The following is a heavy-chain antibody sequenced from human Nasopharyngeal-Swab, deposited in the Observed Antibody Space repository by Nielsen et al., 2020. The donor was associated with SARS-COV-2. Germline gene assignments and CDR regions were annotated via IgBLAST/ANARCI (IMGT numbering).Heavy chain of an antibody. V-gene: IGHV3-9*01. D-gene: IGHD2-8*01. CDR1: GFTFDDYA. Sequence: SLKISCAASGFTFDDYAMHWVRQAPGKGLEWVSGISWNSGSIGYADSVKGRFTISRDNAKNSLYLQMNSLRAEDTAVYYCARGCTNGVCYPTSYYYYGMDVWGQGTTVTVSS. CDR3: ARGCTNGVCYPTSYYYYGMDV. J-gene: IGHJ6*02. CDR2: ISWNSGSI.